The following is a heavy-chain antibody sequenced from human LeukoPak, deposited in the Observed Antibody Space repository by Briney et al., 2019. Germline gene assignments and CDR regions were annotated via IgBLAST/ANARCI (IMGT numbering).Heavy chain of an antibody. Sequence: PGGSLRLSCAASGFTFSTYGMRWVRQAPGKGLEWVAFIRYDGSIKYYADSVKGRFTISRDNSKSTLYLQLNSLRAEDTALYYCARSVAGLDYWGQGTLVTVSS. CDR1: GFTFSTYG. D-gene: IGHD6-19*01. J-gene: IGHJ4*02. V-gene: IGHV3-30*02. CDR3: ARSVAGLDY. CDR2: IRYDGSIK.